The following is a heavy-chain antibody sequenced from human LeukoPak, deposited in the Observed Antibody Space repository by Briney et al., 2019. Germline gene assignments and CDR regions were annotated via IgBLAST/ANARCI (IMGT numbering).Heavy chain of an antibody. CDR2: IYHSGRT. Sequence: SETLSLTCTVSGYSITSGFYWGWIRQPPGKGLEWIGSIYHSGRTYYNPSLKSRVTISVDTSKNQFSLKLTSVTAADTALYYCARANYYDNSGYSRGAFDIWGPGTMVTVSS. CDR1: GYSITSGFY. V-gene: IGHV4-38-2*02. D-gene: IGHD3-22*01. CDR3: ARANYYDNSGYSRGAFDI. J-gene: IGHJ3*02.